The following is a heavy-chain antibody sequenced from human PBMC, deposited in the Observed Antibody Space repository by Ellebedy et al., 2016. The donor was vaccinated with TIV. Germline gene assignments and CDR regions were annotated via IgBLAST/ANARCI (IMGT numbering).Heavy chain of an antibody. D-gene: IGHD3-10*01. CDR2: LNPDGTTT. CDR3: ARDGSGSYSLPFDY. CDR1: GFTFGSHW. V-gene: IGHV3-74*01. J-gene: IGHJ4*02. Sequence: GGSLRLXCAASGFTFGSHWMHWVRQAPGKGLVWVSRLNPDGTTTDYADSVKGRFTISRDNAKNTLYLQMNSLRTEDTAVYYCARDGSGSYSLPFDYWGQGTLVTVSS.